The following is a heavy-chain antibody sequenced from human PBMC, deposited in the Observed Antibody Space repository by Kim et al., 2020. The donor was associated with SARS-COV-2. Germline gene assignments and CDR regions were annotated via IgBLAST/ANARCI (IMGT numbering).Heavy chain of an antibody. CDR3: AKALGRFGELLDYYGMDV. V-gene: IGHV3-23*01. J-gene: IGHJ6*02. D-gene: IGHD3-10*01. Sequence: KGRLTISRENSKNTLYLKMNSLRAEDTAVYYCAKALGRFGELLDYYGMDVWGQGTTVTVSS.